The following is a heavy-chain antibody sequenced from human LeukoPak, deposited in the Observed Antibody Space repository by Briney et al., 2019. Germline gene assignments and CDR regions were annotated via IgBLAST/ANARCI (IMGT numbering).Heavy chain of an antibody. Sequence: ASVKVSCKASGYTFTNYAMHWVRQAPGQRLEWMGWINAGNGNTKYSQKFQGRVTITRDTSASTAYMELSSLRSEDTAVYYCARVSVAIAGTGPNYYYYYGMDVWGQGATVTVSS. J-gene: IGHJ6*02. CDR1: GYTFTNYA. V-gene: IGHV1-3*01. D-gene: IGHD6-13*01. CDR3: ARVSVAIAGTGPNYYYYYGMDV. CDR2: INAGNGNT.